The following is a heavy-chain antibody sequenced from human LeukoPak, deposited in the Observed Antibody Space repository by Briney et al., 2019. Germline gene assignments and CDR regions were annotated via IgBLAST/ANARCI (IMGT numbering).Heavy chain of an antibody. D-gene: IGHD5-18*01. CDR1: GFTFSSYS. V-gene: IGHV3-48*01. CDR3: ARLSLGYNYGDDAFDI. Sequence: GGSLRLSCAASGFTFSSYSMNWVRQAPGKGLEWVSYISSSSSTIYYADSVKGRFTISRDNSENTLYLQMNNLRIEDTAVYYCARLSLGYNYGDDAFDIWGQGTMVSVS. J-gene: IGHJ3*02. CDR2: ISSSSSTI.